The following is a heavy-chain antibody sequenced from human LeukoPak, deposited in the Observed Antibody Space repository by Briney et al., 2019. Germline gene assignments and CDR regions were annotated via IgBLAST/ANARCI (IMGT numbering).Heavy chain of an antibody. CDR3: ARLGYCSGGSCYPEYYFDY. Sequence: SETLSLTCSVSGGSISGYWSWIRQPAGKGLEWIGRIYTSGTTDDNPSLKSRVTLSVDTSKNQFSLKLSSVTAADTAVYYCARLGYCSGGSCYPEYYFDYWGQGTLVTVSS. CDR2: IYTSGTT. D-gene: IGHD2-15*01. J-gene: IGHJ4*02. CDR1: GGSISGY. V-gene: IGHV4-4*07.